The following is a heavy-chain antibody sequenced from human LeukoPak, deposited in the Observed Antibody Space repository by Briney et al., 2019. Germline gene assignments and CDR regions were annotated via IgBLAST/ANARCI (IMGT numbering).Heavy chain of an antibody. D-gene: IGHD3-22*01. V-gene: IGHV4-59*01. CDR1: GGSISSYY. CDR2: IYYSGST. J-gene: IGHJ4*02. CDR3: ARMVYDSRGYSDY. Sequence: SETLSLTCTVSGGSISSYYWSWIRQPPGKGLEWIGYIYYSGSTIYNPSLKSRVTISIDTSKNQFSLKLSSVTAADTAVYYYARMVYDSRGYSDYWGQGTLVTVSS.